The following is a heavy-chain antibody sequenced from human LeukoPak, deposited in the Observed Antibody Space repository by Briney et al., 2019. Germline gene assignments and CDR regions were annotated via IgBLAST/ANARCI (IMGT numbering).Heavy chain of an antibody. CDR2: ITGSGGGT. V-gene: IGHV3-23*01. J-gene: IGHJ4*02. CDR1: GFTFSNYA. CDR3: AKWGDYDVLTGYYDPDY. D-gene: IGHD3-9*01. Sequence: GGSLRLSCAASGFTFSNYAMSWVRQAPGKGLEWVSAITGSGGGTYYADSAKGRFTISRDNSKNTLYLQMNSLRADDTAVYYCAKWGDYDVLTGYYDPDYWGQGTLVTVSS.